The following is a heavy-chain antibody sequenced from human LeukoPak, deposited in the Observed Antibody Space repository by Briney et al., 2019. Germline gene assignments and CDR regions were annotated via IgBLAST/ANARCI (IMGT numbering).Heavy chain of an antibody. CDR2: IYHSGST. Sequence: SETLSLTCAVSGGSISSGGYSWSWIRQPPGKGLEWIGYIYHSGSTYYNPSLKSRVTISVDRSKNQFSLKLSSVTAADTAVYYCARLDSGYDSLDYWGQGTLVTVSS. J-gene: IGHJ4*02. CDR1: GGSISSGGYS. CDR3: ARLDSGYDSLDY. V-gene: IGHV4-30-2*01. D-gene: IGHD5-12*01.